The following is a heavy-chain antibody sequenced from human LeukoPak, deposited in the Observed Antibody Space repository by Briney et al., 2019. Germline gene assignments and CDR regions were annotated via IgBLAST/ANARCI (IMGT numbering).Heavy chain of an antibody. CDR1: GYTFTGYY. Sequence: ASVKVSCKASGYTFTGYYMHWVRQAPGQGLEWMGWTNPNSGGTNYAQKFQGWVTMTRDTSISTAYMELSRLRSDDTAVYYCARNYYDSSGYSRDAFDIWGQGTMVTVSS. D-gene: IGHD3-22*01. V-gene: IGHV1-2*04. CDR3: ARNYYDSSGYSRDAFDI. CDR2: TNPNSGGT. J-gene: IGHJ3*02.